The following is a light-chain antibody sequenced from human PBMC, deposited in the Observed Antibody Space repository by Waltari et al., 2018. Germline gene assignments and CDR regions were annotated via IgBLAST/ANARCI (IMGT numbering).Light chain of an antibody. CDR2: GAS. CDR3: QQYNNWPPMVT. J-gene: IGKJ3*01. CDR1: QSVSSN. V-gene: IGKV3-15*01. Sequence: RATPSGRARQSVSSNLAWYQQKPGQSPRLLFYGASTRAIGISARFSGSGSGTEFTLTISSLQSEDFAVYYCQQYNNWPPMVTFGPGTKVDIK.